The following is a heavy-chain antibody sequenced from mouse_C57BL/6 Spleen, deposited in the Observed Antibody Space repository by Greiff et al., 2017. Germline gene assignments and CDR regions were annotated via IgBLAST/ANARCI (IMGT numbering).Heavy chain of an antibody. J-gene: IGHJ1*03. CDR2: IHPNSGST. CDR3: ANYYGSSYVYFDV. Sequence: QVQLQQPGAELVKPGASVKLSCKASGYTFTSYWMHWVKQRPGQGLEWIGMIHPNSGSTNYNEKFKSKATLTVDKSSSTAYMQLSSLTSEDSAVYYCANYYGSSYVYFDVWGTGTTVTVSS. V-gene: IGHV1-64*01. D-gene: IGHD1-1*01. CDR1: GYTFTSYW.